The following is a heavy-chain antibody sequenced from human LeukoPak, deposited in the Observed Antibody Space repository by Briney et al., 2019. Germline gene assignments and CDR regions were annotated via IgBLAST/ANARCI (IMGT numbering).Heavy chain of an antibody. CDR3: ARTGYSSFGGYCYYMDV. Sequence: SETLSLTCTVSGGSISSHYWFWIRQPPGKGLEWIGHISYSGNIDYNPSLKSRVSISTDTSKNQFSLKLSSVTAADTAVYYCARTGYSSFGGYCYYMDVWGKGTTVTVSS. J-gene: IGHJ6*03. CDR1: GGSISSHY. CDR2: ISYSGNI. V-gene: IGHV4-59*08. D-gene: IGHD6-13*01.